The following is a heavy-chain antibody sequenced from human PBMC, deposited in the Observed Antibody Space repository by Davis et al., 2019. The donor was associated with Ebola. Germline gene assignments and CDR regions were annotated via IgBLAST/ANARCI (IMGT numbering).Heavy chain of an antibody. V-gene: IGHV4-30-4*01. CDR3: ARTRGYSGYGLFDY. CDR2: IYYSGST. CDR1: GGSISSGDYY. Sequence: LRLSCTVSGGSISSGDYYWSWIRQPPGKGLEWIGYIYYSGSTYFNPSLKSRVTISVDTSKNQFSLKLSSVTAADTAVYYCARTRGYSGYGLFDYWGQGTLVTVSS. D-gene: IGHD5-12*01. J-gene: IGHJ4*02.